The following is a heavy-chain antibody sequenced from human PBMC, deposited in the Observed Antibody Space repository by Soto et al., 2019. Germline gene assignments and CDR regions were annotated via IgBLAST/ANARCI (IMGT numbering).Heavy chain of an antibody. D-gene: IGHD2-15*01. J-gene: IGHJ5*02. CDR1: GGSISSGGYY. CDR3: ARVRYCSGGSCYPRFDP. Sequence: QVQLQESGPGLVKPSQTLSLTCTVSGGSISSGGYYWSWIRQHPGKGLEWIGYIYYSGSTYYNPSLTRRVTISVDTSKYQFSLKLSSVTAADTAVYYCARVRYCSGGSCYPRFDPWGQGTLVTVSS. V-gene: IGHV4-31*03. CDR2: IYYSGST.